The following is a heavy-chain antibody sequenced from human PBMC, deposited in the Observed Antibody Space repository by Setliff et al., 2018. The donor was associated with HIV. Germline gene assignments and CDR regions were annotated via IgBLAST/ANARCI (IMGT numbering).Heavy chain of an antibody. CDR2: ISESG. J-gene: IGHJ4*02. Sequence: GGSLRLSCAASGFAFSSQAMSWVRQAPGKGLDWVSVISESGYSADSVKGRSTISRDNSKNMLYLQMNNLITEDTAVYYCVNRAWLESWGQGTLVTVSS. CDR3: VNRAWLES. CDR1: GFAFSSQA. V-gene: IGHV3-23*01.